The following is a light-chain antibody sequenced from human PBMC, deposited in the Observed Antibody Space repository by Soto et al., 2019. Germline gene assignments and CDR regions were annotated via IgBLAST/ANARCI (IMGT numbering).Light chain of an antibody. CDR2: DAS. CDR1: QDISNY. J-gene: IGKJ4*01. V-gene: IGKV1-33*01. CDR3: QQYDNTAA. Sequence: DIQMTQSPSSLSASVGDRVTITCQASQDISNYLNWYQQKPGKAPKLLIYDASNLETGVPSRFSGSGSGTDFTFTISSLQPEDIATYYCQQYDNTAAFGGGTKVEIK.